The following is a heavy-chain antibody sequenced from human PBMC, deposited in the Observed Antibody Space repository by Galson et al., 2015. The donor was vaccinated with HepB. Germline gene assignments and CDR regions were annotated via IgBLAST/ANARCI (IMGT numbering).Heavy chain of an antibody. D-gene: IGHD1-26*01. CDR3: ATERSTSGSYYFDN. Sequence: SLRLSCAASGFTVRTNSMSWVRQAPGKGLEWASVFYSGGSTYYADSVKGRFTISRVDSKNTLYLHMNSLRPEDTAVYYCATERSTSGSYYFDNWGQGTLVTVSS. CDR1: GFTVRTNS. V-gene: IGHV3-66*02. J-gene: IGHJ4*02. CDR2: FYSGGST.